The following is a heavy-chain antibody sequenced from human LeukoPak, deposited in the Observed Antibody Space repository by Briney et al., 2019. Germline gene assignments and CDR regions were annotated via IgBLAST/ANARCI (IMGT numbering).Heavy chain of an antibody. V-gene: IGHV4-38-2*02. Sequence: PSETLSLTCTVSGYSISSGYYWGWIRQRPGEGLEWIGSIYHSGSTYYNPSLRSRVTISVDTSKNQFSLKLSSVTAADTAVYYCAEFSSGWYSEANYWGQGTLVTVSS. D-gene: IGHD6-19*01. J-gene: IGHJ4*02. CDR3: AEFSSGWYSEANY. CDR1: GYSISSGYY. CDR2: IYHSGST.